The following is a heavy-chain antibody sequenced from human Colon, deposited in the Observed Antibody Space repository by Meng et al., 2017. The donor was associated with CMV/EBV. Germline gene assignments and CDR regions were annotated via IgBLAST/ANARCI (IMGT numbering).Heavy chain of an antibody. CDR3: ARELARGGY. CDR1: GYTFTNFG. CDR2: ISPYNGDT. Sequence: QVQLVQSGAEVKKAGASVKVSCKTSGYTFTNFGISWVRQAPGQGLEWMAYISPYNGDTNYARRFQGRVALTTDTSTSTVYMELGSLTSDDTAMYYCARELARGGYWGQGTLVTVSS. V-gene: IGHV1-18*01. J-gene: IGHJ4*02.